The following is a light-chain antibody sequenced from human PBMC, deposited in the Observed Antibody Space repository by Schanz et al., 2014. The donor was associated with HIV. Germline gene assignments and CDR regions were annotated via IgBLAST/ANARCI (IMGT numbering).Light chain of an antibody. CDR2: NSY. V-gene: IGLV1-44*01. CDR1: SSNIGSNT. J-gene: IGLJ3*02. CDR3: ATWDDSLNGWV. Sequence: QSVLTQPPSASGTPGQRVTISCSGSSSNIGSNTVNWYQQLPGAAPKLLIYNSYHRPSGVPDRFSGSKSGTSASLAISGLQSEDEADYYCATWDDSLNGWVFGGGTKLTVL.